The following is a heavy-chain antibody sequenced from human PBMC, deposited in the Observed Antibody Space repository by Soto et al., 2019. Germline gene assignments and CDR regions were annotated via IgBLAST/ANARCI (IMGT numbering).Heavy chain of an antibody. Sequence: ASVKVSCKASGYTFTSYDINWVRQATGQGLEWMGWMNPNSGNTGYAQKFQGRVTMTRNTSISTAYMELSSLRSEDTAVYYCARGSFRTFPAAMRADGWFDPWGQGTLVTVSS. J-gene: IGHJ5*02. V-gene: IGHV1-8*01. CDR3: ARGSFRTFPAAMRADGWFDP. CDR2: MNPNSGNT. D-gene: IGHD2-2*01. CDR1: GYTFTSYD.